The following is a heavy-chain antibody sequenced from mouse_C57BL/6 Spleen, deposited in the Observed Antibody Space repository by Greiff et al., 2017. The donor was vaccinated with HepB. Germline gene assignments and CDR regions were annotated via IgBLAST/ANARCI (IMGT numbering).Heavy chain of an antibody. CDR3: AREGPGSSLWYFDV. J-gene: IGHJ1*03. CDR1: GYTFTNYW. D-gene: IGHD1-1*01. CDR2: IYPSDSET. Sequence: QVQLQQPGAELVRPGSSVKLSCKASGYTFTNYWMDWVKQRPGQGLEWIGNIYPSDSETHYNQKFKDKATLTVDKSSSTAYMQLSSLTSEDSAVYYCAREGPGSSLWYFDVWGTGTTVTVSS. V-gene: IGHV1-61*01.